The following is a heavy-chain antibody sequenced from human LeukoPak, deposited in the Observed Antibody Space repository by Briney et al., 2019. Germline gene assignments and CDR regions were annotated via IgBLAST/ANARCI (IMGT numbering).Heavy chain of an antibody. Sequence: GGSLRLSCEVSGFSVNDGWMNWVRQAPGKGLEWVSSISSGSGYIHYADSVKGRFTISRDNAKKSLYLQMNSLRAEDTAVYYCARDGLGIDYWGQGTLVTVSS. CDR3: ARDGLGIDY. V-gene: IGHV3-21*01. CDR1: GFSVNDGW. D-gene: IGHD3-10*01. CDR2: ISSGSGYI. J-gene: IGHJ4*02.